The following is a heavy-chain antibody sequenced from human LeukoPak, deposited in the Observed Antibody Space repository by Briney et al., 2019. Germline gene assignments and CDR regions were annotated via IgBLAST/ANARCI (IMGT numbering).Heavy chain of an antibody. D-gene: IGHD2-8*01. CDR2: MSPDGSDK. CDR3: VTSWCRQQRDY. V-gene: IGHV3-7*01. CDR1: GFSFRGYC. J-gene: IGHJ4*02. Sequence: GGSLRLSCAASGFSFRGYCMSWVRQAPGKGLEWVADMSPDGSDKTYVDSVKGRLTISRDNAKQSLYLQMDSLTAEDTAVYYCVTSWCRQQRDYWGQGTLVTVSS.